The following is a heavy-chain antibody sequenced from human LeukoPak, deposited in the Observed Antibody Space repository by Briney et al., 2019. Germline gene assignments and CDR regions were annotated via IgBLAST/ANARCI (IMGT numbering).Heavy chain of an antibody. Sequence: SETLSLTCTVSGDSISSYYWSWIRQPPGKGLEWIGYIYTSGGTNYIPSLKGRVTISIDTSKNQFSLKLSSVTAADTAVYYCARLAEGTGDYWGQGTLVTVSS. J-gene: IGHJ4*02. CDR2: IYTSGGT. D-gene: IGHD1-14*01. V-gene: IGHV4-4*09. CDR3: ARLAEGTGDY. CDR1: GDSISSYY.